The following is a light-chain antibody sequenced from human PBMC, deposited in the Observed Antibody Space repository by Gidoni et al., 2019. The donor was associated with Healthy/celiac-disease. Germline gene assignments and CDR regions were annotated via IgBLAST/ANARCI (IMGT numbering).Light chain of an antibody. J-gene: IGLJ2*01. CDR2: SNN. Sequence: QSVLTQPPSASWTPRQRVTISCSGSSSNIGSKTVNLYQQLPGTAPKLLNYSNNQRPSGVPDRFSGSKSGTSASLAISGLQSEDEADYYCAAWDDSLNGHVVFGGGTKLTVL. CDR3: AAWDDSLNGHVV. CDR1: SSNIGSKT. V-gene: IGLV1-44*01.